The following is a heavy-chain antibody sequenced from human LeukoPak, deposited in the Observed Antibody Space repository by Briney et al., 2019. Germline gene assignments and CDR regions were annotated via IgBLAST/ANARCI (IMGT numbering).Heavy chain of an antibody. CDR2: IKQDGSEK. D-gene: IGHD3-9*01. J-gene: IGHJ4*02. Sequence: GGSLRLSCAASGFTFSSYWMSWVRQAPGKGLEWVANIKQDGSEKYYVDSVKGRFTISRDNAKNSLYLQMNSLRAEDTAVYYCARRKKAYYDILTGYYTPNYFDYWGQGTLVTVSS. CDR3: ARRKKAYYDILTGYYTPNYFDY. CDR1: GFTFSSYW. V-gene: IGHV3-7*01.